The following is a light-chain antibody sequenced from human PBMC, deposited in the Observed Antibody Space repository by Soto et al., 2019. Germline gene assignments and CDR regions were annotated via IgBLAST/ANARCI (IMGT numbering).Light chain of an antibody. CDR2: EVT. CDR3: TSYSSSSPVL. V-gene: IGLV2-14*01. Sequence: QSALTQPASVSGSLGQSITISCTGTSSDVGAYNYVSWYQQHPDKAPKLLIFEVTNRPSGVYGSFYGAKSGITASLSISGLQPEDEADYYCTSYSSSSPVLFGGGTKLTVL. CDR1: SSDVGAYNY. J-gene: IGLJ2*01.